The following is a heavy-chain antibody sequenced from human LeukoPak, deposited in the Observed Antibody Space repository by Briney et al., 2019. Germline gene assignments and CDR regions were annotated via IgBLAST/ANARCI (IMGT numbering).Heavy chain of an antibody. CDR2: IFHTGST. J-gene: IGHJ5*02. Sequence: PSGTLSLTCTVSGDSISSSHWLSWVRQPPGKGLEWTGQIFHTGSTNYNPSLKSRVTISLDESKNQFSLKLSSVTAADTAVYYCARDLSVKIGFATHRPFDPWGQGTLVTVSS. V-gene: IGHV4-4*02. CDR3: ARDLSVKIGFATHRPFDP. CDR1: GDSISSSHW. D-gene: IGHD1-14*01.